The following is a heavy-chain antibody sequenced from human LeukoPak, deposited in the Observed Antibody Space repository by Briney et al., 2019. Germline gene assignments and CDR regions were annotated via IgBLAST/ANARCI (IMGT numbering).Heavy chain of an antibody. D-gene: IGHD6-13*01. CDR1: GGSISSSSYY. CDR2: IYYSGST. CDR3: ARSRSSWYFDY. J-gene: IGHJ4*02. V-gene: IGHV4-39*07. Sequence: SETLSLTCIVSGGSISSSSYYWGWIRQPPGKGLEWIGSIYYSGSTYYNPSLKSRVTISVDTSKNQFSLKLSSVTAADTAVYYCARSRSSWYFDYWGQGTLVTVSS.